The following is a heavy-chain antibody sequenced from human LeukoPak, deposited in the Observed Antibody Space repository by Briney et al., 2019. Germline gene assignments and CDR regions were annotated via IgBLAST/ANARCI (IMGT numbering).Heavy chain of an antibody. CDR1: GGSISSYY. J-gene: IGHJ4*02. D-gene: IGHD5-18*01. CDR2: INHSGST. V-gene: IGHV4-34*01. CDR3: ARLRGIQLWLRRGFDY. Sequence: KASETLSLTCTVSGGSISSYYWSWSRQPPGKGLEWIGEINHSGSTNYNPSLKSRVTISVDTSKNQFSLKLSSVTAADTAVYYCARLRGIQLWLRRGFDYWGQGTLVTVSS.